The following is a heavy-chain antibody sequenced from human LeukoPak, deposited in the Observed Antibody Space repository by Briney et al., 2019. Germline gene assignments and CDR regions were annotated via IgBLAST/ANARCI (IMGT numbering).Heavy chain of an antibody. J-gene: IGHJ4*02. Sequence: GESLKISCKGSGYSFTTYWIGWVRQMPGKGLEWMGIIYPGDSETRYSPSFQGQVTISADKSITTAYLQWSSLKASDTAIYYCARHVTYSSTSSYFDYWGQGTLVTVSS. V-gene: IGHV5-51*01. CDR2: IYPGDSET. CDR3: ARHVTYSSTSSYFDY. CDR1: GYSFTTYW. D-gene: IGHD6-6*01.